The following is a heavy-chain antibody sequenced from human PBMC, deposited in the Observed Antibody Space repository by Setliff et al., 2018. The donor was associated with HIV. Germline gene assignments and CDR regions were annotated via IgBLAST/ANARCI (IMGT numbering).Heavy chain of an antibody. J-gene: IGHJ2*01. Sequence: GGSLRLSCAASGFTFDDYTMHWVRQDPRQGLEWVSLISWDGGSTYYAVSVKGRFTISRDNSKNSLYLQMNRLRTVDTALYYCAKDSDAASEQWLVRFSYFDLWGRGTLVTVSS. CDR1: GFTFDDYT. CDR2: ISWDGGST. CDR3: AKDSDAASEQWLVRFSYFDL. V-gene: IGHV3-43*01. D-gene: IGHD6-19*01.